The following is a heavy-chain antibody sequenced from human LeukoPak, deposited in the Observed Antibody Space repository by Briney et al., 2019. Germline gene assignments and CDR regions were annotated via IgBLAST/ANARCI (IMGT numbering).Heavy chain of an antibody. CDR3: ATYPSVDRLRPLDNWFDP. J-gene: IGHJ5*02. CDR1: GGSISSISYY. Sequence: PSETLSLTCTVSGGSISSISYYWGWIRQPPGKGLEWIGSIYYSGSTYYNPSLKSRVTISVDTSKNQFSLKLSSVTAADTAVYYCATYPSVDRLRPLDNWFDPWGQGTLVTVSS. CDR2: IYYSGST. V-gene: IGHV4-39*01. D-gene: IGHD3-22*01.